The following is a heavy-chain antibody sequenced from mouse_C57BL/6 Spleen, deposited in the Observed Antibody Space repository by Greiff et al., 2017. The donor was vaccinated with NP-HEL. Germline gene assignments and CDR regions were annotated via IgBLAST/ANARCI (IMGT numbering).Heavy chain of an antibody. D-gene: IGHD1-1*01. J-gene: IGHJ2*01. CDR1: GYTFTSYW. CDR2: IDPSDSET. V-gene: IGHV1-52*01. CDR3: ARGGYGSTNYVDD. Sequence: VQLQQPGAELVRPGSSVKLSCKASGYTFTSYWMHWVKQRPIQGLEWIGNIDPSDSETHYNQKFKDKATLTVDKSSSTAYMQLSSLTSEDSAVYYCARGGYGSTNYVDDWGKGTTLTVSS.